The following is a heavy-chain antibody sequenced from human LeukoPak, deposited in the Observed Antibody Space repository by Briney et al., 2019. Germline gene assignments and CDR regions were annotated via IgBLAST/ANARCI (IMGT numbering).Heavy chain of an antibody. CDR3: ARRIAARRSGLDY. Sequence: TTSETLSLTCAVYGGSFSGYYWSWIRQPPGKGLEWIGEINHSGSNNYNPSLKSRVTISVDTSKNQFSLKLSSVTAADTAVYYCARRIAARRSGLDYWGQGTLVTVSS. V-gene: IGHV4-34*01. D-gene: IGHD6-6*01. CDR2: INHSGSN. CDR1: GGSFSGYY. J-gene: IGHJ4*02.